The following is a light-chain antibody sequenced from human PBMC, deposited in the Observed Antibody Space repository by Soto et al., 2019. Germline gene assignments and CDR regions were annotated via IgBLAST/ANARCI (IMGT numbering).Light chain of an antibody. V-gene: IGKV3-20*01. Sequence: EIVMTQSPATLSVSPEERATLSCRVSQSVSSHYLAWYQQKPGQASRHLIYGASSRATGIPDGFCGCGSGTDFTLTISRLEPEACAVYYCQQYGSTQTYGKGTRLEMK. J-gene: IGKJ5*01. CDR1: QSVSSHY. CDR2: GAS. CDR3: QQYGSTQT.